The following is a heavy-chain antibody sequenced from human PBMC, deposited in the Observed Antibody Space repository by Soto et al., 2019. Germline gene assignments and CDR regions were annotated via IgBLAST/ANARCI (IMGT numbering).Heavy chain of an antibody. CDR1: GFSLSKREVG. V-gene: IGHV2-5*02. CDR2: IYWDGDK. D-gene: IGHD2-15*01. J-gene: IGHJ6*02. CDR3: AHKGGRGAGMDV. Sequence: APAPGSAARPVTKTCTFSGFSLSKREVGVAWIRQPPGKALEWLALIYWDGDKRYSPFLKSRLTITKDTSEHQVVLTLTNVDPVDTATYYCAHKGGRGAGMDVWGQGTTVTVSS.